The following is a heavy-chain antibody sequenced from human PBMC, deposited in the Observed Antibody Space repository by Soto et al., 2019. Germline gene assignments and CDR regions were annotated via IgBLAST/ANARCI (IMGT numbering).Heavy chain of an antibody. CDR3: AKKKWGGEDSSGYDGVIGYYYYGMDV. V-gene: IGHV3-23*01. CDR2: ISGSGGST. D-gene: IGHD3-22*01. J-gene: IGHJ6*02. CDR1: GFTFSSYA. Sequence: EVQLLESGGGLVQPGGSLRLSCAASGFTFSSYAMSWVRQAPGKGLEWVSAISGSGGSTYYADSVKGRFTISRDNSKNTLYLQMNSLRAEDTAVYYCAKKKWGGEDSSGYDGVIGYYYYGMDVWGQGTTVTVSS.